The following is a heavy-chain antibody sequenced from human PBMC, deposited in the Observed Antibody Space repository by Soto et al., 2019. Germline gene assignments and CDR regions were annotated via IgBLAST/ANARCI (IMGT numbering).Heavy chain of an antibody. V-gene: IGHV4-30-4*01. Sequence: PSETLSLTCTVSGRSISSVNYYWSWIRQPPGKGLEWIGYIYYSGNTYYNPSLKSRVTISVDTSKNQFSLKLSSVTAADTAVYYCAKDGGPAYCNSPGCSAEHFDYWGQRTQVTVSS. CDR1: GRSISSVNYY. D-gene: IGHD2-2*01. CDR2: IYYSGNT. J-gene: IGHJ4*02. CDR3: AKDGGPAYCNSPGCSAEHFDY.